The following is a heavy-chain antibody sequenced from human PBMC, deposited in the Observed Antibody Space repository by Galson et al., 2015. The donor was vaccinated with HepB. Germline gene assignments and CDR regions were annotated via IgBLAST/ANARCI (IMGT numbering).Heavy chain of an antibody. V-gene: IGHV2-5*02. Sequence: PALVKPTQTLTLTCTFSGFSLSTRKMGVGWIRQPPSEALDWLAVIFWDDDKRYSPSLKSRLIITKDTSKNQVVLTMTNMDPVDTATYCCAHSYQLLWGYWGQGTLVTVSS. CDR1: GFSLSTRKMG. CDR2: IFWDDDK. J-gene: IGHJ4*02. CDR3: AHSYQLLWGY. D-gene: IGHD2-2*01.